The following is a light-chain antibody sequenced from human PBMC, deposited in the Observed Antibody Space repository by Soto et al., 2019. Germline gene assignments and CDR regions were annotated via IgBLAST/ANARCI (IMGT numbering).Light chain of an antibody. V-gene: IGKV4-1*01. CDR2: WAS. CDR1: QSVLYSSNNKNY. CDR3: QQYYATPHS. Sequence: DIVMTQSPDSLVVSLGERATITCKSSQSVLYSSNNKNYLAWYQQKPGQSPKLLIYWASSRESGVPDRFSGSGSGTDFTLTISSLQAEDVAVYYCQQYYATPHSFGQGTKLEI. J-gene: IGKJ2*03.